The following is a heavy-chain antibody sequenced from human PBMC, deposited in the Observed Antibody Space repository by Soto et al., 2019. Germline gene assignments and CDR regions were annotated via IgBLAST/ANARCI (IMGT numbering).Heavy chain of an antibody. J-gene: IGHJ6*03. CDR2: IWYDGSNK. CDR3: AREFTIFGVTYYYYYMDV. Sequence: GGSLRLSCAASGFTFSSYGMHWVRQAPGKGLEWVAVIWYDGSNKYYADSVKGRFTISRDNSKNTLYLQMNSLRAEDTAVYYCAREFTIFGVTYYYYYMDVWGKGTTVTVSS. CDR1: GFTFSSYG. D-gene: IGHD3-3*01. V-gene: IGHV3-33*01.